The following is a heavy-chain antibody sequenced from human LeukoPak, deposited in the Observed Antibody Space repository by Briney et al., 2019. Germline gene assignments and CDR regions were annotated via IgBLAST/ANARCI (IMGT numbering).Heavy chain of an antibody. CDR3: ARQGGSSSPYYYYYMDV. CDR1: GYSISSGYY. CDR2: IFHSGNT. J-gene: IGHJ6*03. Sequence: PSETLSLTCAVSGYSISSGYYWGWFRQPPGKGLEWIGGIFHSGNTYYNPSLKSRVSISVDTSKNQFSLKLTSVTAADTAVYYCARQGGSSSPYYYYYMDVWGKGTTVTVSS. V-gene: IGHV4-38-2*01. D-gene: IGHD6-13*01.